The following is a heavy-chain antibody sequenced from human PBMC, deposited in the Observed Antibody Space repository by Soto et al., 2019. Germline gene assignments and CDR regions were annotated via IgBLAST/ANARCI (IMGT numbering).Heavy chain of an antibody. Sequence: GGSLRLSCAASGFTFHNHWVNWVRQAPGKGQEWVANIKQDRSERYYVDSVKGRFTISRDNVESSLYLQMDILRAEDTAVYYCARDFTRSFWSGYYSDYMDVWGKGTTLTVSS. CDR2: IKQDRSER. J-gene: IGHJ6*03. D-gene: IGHD3-3*01. CDR3: ARDFTRSFWSGYYSDYMDV. CDR1: GFTFHNHW. V-gene: IGHV3-7*01.